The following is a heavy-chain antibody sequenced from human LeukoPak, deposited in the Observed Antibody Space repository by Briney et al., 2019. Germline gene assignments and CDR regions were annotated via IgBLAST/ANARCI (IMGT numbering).Heavy chain of an antibody. CDR3: AREAYSSGWVNDY. D-gene: IGHD6-19*01. V-gene: IGHV1-2*02. J-gene: IGHJ4*02. CDR2: INPNSGGT. CDR1: GYTFTGYY. Sequence: ASVEVSCKASGYTFTGYYMHWVRQPPGQGLEWMGWINPNSGGTNYAQKFQGRVTMTRDTSISTAYMELSRLRSDDTAVYYCAREAYSSGWVNDYWGQGTLVTVSS.